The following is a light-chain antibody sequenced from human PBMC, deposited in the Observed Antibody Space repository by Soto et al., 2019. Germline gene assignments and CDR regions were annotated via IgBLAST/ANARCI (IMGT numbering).Light chain of an antibody. CDR1: QNINRW. V-gene: IGKV1-12*01. CDR2: ATS. CDR3: QQANSFPHT. Sequence: DIQMPQSPSSVSASVGDRVIITCRASQNINRWLAWYQQKPGKAPQLLIYATSTLHSGVPSRFSGSGSGTDFTLTVSSLQPEDFATYYCQQANSFPHTLGGGTRVEIK. J-gene: IGKJ4*01.